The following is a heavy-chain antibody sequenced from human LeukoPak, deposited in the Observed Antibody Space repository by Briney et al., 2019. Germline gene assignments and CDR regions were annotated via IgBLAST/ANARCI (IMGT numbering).Heavy chain of an antibody. D-gene: IGHD2-8*02. CDR2: IRNDGAIE. Sequence: GGSLRLSCAASGFTFRTYGMHWVRQAPGKGLEWVAFIRNDGAIEYYADSVKGRFTISRDNSKNTLYLQMNSLRAEDTAVYYCARGLLGIDYWGQGTLVTVSS. CDR3: ARGLLGIDY. J-gene: IGHJ4*02. V-gene: IGHV3-30*02. CDR1: GFTFRTYG.